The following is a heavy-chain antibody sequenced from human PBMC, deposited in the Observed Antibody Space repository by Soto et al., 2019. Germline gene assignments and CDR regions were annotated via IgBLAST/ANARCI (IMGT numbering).Heavy chain of an antibody. V-gene: IGHV4-38-2*02. CDR2: IYHSGST. J-gene: IGHJ6*02. D-gene: IGHD2-2*01. CDR1: GYSISSGYY. CDR3: ARDCSSTSCYPDYYGMDV. Sequence: PSETLSLTCTVSGYSISSGYYWGWIRQPPGKGLEWIGSIYHSGSTYYNPSLKSRVTISVDTSKNQFSLKLSSVTAADTTVYYCARDCSSTSCYPDYYGMDVWGQGTTVTVSS.